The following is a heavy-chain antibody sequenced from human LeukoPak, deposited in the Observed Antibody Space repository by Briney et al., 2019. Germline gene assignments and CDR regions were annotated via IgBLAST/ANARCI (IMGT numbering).Heavy chain of an antibody. V-gene: IGHV3-23*01. D-gene: IGHD3-10*01. CDR2: ISGSGSGT. Sequence: GGSLRLSCAASGFTFSNYAMSWVRQAPGKGLEWVSTISGSGSGTYYADSVKGRFTLSRDNSMNTLYLQMNSLRAEDTAVYYCAKDVESGRSADYWGQGTLVTVSS. CDR3: AKDVESGRSADY. CDR1: GFTFSNYA. J-gene: IGHJ4*02.